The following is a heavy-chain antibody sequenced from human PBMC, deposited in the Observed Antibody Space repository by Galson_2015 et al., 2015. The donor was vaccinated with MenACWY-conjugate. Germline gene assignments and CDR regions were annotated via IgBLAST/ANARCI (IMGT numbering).Heavy chain of an antibody. CDR3: ARHPPGGRGMDV. CDR1: GYSFTNYW. V-gene: IGHV5-51*01. Sequence: QSGAEVKKPGESLQISCKGSGYSFTNYWIAWVRQMPGKGLEWVGLIDPVNSNIRYSPSFQGQVTTSADESISTAYLQWSSLKASDTATYYCARHPPGGRGMDVWGRGTTVTVSS. J-gene: IGHJ6*02. CDR2: IDPVNSNI. D-gene: IGHD1-26*01.